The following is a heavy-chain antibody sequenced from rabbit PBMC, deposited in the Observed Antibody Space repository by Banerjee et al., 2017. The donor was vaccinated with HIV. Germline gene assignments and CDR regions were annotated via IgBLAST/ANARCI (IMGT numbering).Heavy chain of an antibody. V-gene: IGHV1S45*01. CDR3: ARRGSDWADDL. J-gene: IGHJ6*01. CDR1: GFSFSSSYW. D-gene: IGHD4-1*01. CDR2: INAGSGGST. Sequence: QEQLEESGGGLVKPEGSLTLTCKASGFSFSSSYWICWVRQAPGKGLEWIGCINAGSGGSTYYARWAKGRFTISKTSSTTVTLQMTSLTAADTATYFCARRGSDWADDLWGPGTLVTVS.